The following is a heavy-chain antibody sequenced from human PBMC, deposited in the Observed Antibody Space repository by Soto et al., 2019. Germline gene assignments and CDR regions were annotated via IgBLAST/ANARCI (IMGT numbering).Heavy chain of an antibody. D-gene: IGHD5-18*01. CDR3: ARDFHSSGDY. V-gene: IGHV3-33*01. J-gene: IGHJ4*02. CDR2: IWYDGSNK. CDR1: GFTFCRYG. Sequence: EGSLRLSCAASGFTFCRYGMHWVCQAQGKGLEWVAVIWYDGSNKYYADSVKGRFTIPRDNSKSTLYLQMNSLRAEDTAVYYCARDFHSSGDYWGQGT.